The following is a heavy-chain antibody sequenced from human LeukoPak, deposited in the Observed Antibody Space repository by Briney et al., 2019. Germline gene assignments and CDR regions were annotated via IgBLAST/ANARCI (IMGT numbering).Heavy chain of an antibody. J-gene: IGHJ4*02. CDR1: GVTFSSYA. CDR3: AKDVGYNYGRNFDY. CDR2: ISGSGGST. D-gene: IGHD5-18*01. Sequence: PGGSLRLSCAASGVTFSSYAMSWVRQAPGQGLEWVSGISGSGGSTYYADCVKGRFTISRDNSKNTLYLQMNSLRAEDTAVYYCAKDVGYNYGRNFDYWGQGTLVTVSS. V-gene: IGHV3-23*01.